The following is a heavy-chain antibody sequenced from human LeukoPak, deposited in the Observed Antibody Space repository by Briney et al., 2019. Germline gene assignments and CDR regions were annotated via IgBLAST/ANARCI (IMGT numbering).Heavy chain of an antibody. V-gene: IGHV4-39*01. CDR3: ARERGYSFNWFDP. Sequence: PSETLSLTCTVSGGSISSSSYYWGWLRQPPGTGREWIGSIYYSGSTYYNPSLKSRVTISVDTSKNQFSLKLSSVTAADTAVYYCARERGYSFNWFDPWGQGTLVTVSS. D-gene: IGHD4-23*01. J-gene: IGHJ5*02. CDR2: IYYSGST. CDR1: GGSISSSSYY.